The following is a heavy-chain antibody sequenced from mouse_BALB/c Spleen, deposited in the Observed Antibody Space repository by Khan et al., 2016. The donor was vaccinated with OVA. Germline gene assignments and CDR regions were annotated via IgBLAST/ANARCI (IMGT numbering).Heavy chain of an antibody. CDR2: ISYSGST. CDR3: ARTARMKY. V-gene: IGHV3-2*02. Sequence: EVQLQESGPGLVKPSQSLSLTCTVTGYSITSGYGWNWIRQFPGNKLEWMGYISYSGSTNYNPSLKSRISITRDTSKNQFFLQLNSVTNEDTAAYYCARTARMKYWGQGTTLTVSS. D-gene: IGHD1-2*01. J-gene: IGHJ2*01. CDR1: GYSITSGYG.